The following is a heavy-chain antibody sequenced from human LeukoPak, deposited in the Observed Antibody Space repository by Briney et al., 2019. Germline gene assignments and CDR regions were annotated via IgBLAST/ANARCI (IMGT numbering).Heavy chain of an antibody. CDR3: ARPLSPGEYGYGFDY. D-gene: IGHD5-18*01. V-gene: IGHV3-21*01. J-gene: IGHJ4*02. CDR1: GITFSSYS. Sequence: GGSLRLSCAATGITFSSYSMNWVRQAPGKGLEWVSSISSSSTYIYYADSVKGRFTISRDNAKNSLYLQMNSLRAEDTAVYYCARPLSPGEYGYGFDYWGQGSLVTVSS. CDR2: ISSSSTYI.